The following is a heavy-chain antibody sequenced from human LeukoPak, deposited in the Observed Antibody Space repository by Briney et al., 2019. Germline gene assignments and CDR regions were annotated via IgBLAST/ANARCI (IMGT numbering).Heavy chain of an antibody. Sequence: SETLSLTCTVSGGSISSSSYYWGWIRQPPGKGLEWIGSIYYSGSTYYNPSLKSRVTISVDTSKNQFSLKLSSVTAADTAVYYCASQYYYGSGSYGWSYGMDVWGRGTTVTVSS. CDR1: GGSISSSSYY. J-gene: IGHJ6*02. D-gene: IGHD3-10*01. V-gene: IGHV4-39*01. CDR2: IYYSGST. CDR3: ASQYYYGSGSYGWSYGMDV.